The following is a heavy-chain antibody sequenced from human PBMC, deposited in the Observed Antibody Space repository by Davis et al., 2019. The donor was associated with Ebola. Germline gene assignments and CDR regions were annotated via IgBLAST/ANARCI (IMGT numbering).Heavy chain of an antibody. CDR3: AGGGVAGYYYYGMDV. Sequence: ASVKVSCKASGYTFTSYAMHWVRQAPGQRLEWMGWINAGNGNTKYSQKFQGRVTITRDTSASTAYMELSSLRSEDTAVYYCAGGGVAGYYYYGMDVWGQGTTVTVSS. CDR1: GYTFTSYA. V-gene: IGHV1-3*01. CDR2: INAGNGNT. J-gene: IGHJ6*02. D-gene: IGHD6-19*01.